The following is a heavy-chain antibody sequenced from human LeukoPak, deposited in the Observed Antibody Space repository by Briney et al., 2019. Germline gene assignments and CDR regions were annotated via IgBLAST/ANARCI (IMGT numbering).Heavy chain of an antibody. D-gene: IGHD3-10*01. Sequence: GGSLRLSCAVSRFTFSSYAMSWVRQAPGKGLEWVSTINGGGDNTYYADSVKGRFTISRDDSKNSLYLQMNSLRAEDTAVYYCAKGQNYFGSGSRPDYWGQGTLVTVSS. CDR3: AKGQNYFGSGSRPDY. V-gene: IGHV3-23*01. CDR2: INGGGDNT. CDR1: RFTFSSYA. J-gene: IGHJ4*02.